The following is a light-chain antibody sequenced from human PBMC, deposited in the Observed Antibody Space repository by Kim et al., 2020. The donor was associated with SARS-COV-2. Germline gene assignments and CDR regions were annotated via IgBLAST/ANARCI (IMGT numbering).Light chain of an antibody. CDR3: QAWESSTRL. V-gene: IGLV3-1*01. CDR2: EDT. J-gene: IGLJ2*01. Sequence: SYELTQPPSVSVSPGQTASITCSGDKLGNKFGSWYQQRSGQSPVVVIYEDTKRPSGIPERFSGSKSGNTATLTISGTQAMDEADYYCQAWESSTRLFGGG. CDR1: KLGNKF.